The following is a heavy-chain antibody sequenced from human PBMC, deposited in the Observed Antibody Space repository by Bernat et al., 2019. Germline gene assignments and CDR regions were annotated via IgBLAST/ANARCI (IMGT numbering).Heavy chain of an antibody. Sequence: EVQLVESGGGLIQPGGSLRLSCAASGFTVSSNYMSWVRQAPGKGLAWVSAIYSGGSTYYTDSVKGRFTISRDNSKNTLYLQMNSLRVEDTAVYYCARVRSYYRRGNAFDIWGQGTMVTVSS. V-gene: IGHV3-53*01. CDR1: GFTVSSNY. CDR3: ARVRSYYRRGNAFDI. CDR2: IYSGGST. D-gene: IGHD3-10*01. J-gene: IGHJ3*02.